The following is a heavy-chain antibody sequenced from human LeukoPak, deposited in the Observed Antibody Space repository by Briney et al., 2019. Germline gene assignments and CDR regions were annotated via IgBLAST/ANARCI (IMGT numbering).Heavy chain of an antibody. CDR1: GGSISSYY. CDR2: IYYSGST. Sequence: SETLSLTCTVSGGSISSYYWSWIRQPPGKGLEWIGYIYYSGSTNYNPSLKSRVTISVDTYKNQFSLKLSSVTAADTAVYYCARGLGFGANWFDPWGQGTLVTVSS. D-gene: IGHD3-10*01. CDR3: ARGLGFGANWFDP. V-gene: IGHV4-59*01. J-gene: IGHJ5*02.